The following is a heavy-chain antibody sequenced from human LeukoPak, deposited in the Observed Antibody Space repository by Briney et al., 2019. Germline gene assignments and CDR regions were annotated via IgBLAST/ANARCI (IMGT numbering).Heavy chain of an antibody. V-gene: IGHV3-7*04. J-gene: IGHJ4*02. D-gene: IGHD4-17*01. CDR3: ARDHLPGTTEYYFDY. CDR1: GFTFSSYW. CDR2: IKQDGSEK. Sequence: GGSLRLSCAASGFTFSSYWMSWVRQAPGKGLEWVANIKQDGSEKYYVDSVKGRFTISRDNAKNSLYLQMNSLRAEDTAVYYYARDHLPGTTEYYFDYWGQGTLVTVSS.